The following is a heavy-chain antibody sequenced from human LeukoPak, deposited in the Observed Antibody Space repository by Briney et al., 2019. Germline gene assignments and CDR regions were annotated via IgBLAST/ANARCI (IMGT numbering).Heavy chain of an antibody. Sequence: GGSLRLSCAASGFTVSDNNMIWVRQAPGKGLEWVSTLHRDGSVRYADSVNGRFTISRDDSKNTLSLQMSSLRDEDTAVYYCVRVHGGGYWGQGTLVTVSS. V-gene: IGHV3-53*01. J-gene: IGHJ4*02. D-gene: IGHD3-16*01. CDR1: GFTVSDNN. CDR3: VRVHGGGY. CDR2: LHRDGSV.